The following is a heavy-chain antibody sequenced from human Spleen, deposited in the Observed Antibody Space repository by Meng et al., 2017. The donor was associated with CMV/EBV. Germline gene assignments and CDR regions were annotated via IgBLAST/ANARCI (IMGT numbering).Heavy chain of an antibody. J-gene: IGHJ5*02. CDR1: GGSISNYY. Sequence: SETLSLTCIVSGGSISNYYWSWIRQPPGKGLEWIGYVFNTGSTSYNPSLKSRVTISVDTSKNQFSLKLSSVTAADTAVYYCARYGGIAVAGTGSFDPWGQGTLVTVSS. V-gene: IGHV4-59*01. CDR2: VFNTGST. D-gene: IGHD6-19*01. CDR3: ARYGGIAVAGTGSFDP.